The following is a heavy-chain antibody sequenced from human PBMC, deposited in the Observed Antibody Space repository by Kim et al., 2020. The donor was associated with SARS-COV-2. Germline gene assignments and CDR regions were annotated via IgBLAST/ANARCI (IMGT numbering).Heavy chain of an antibody. V-gene: IGHV4-39*07. CDR1: GDSISSWSYY. CDR3: ARVEEGYYDDGRYYYG. D-gene: IGHD3-16*01. J-gene: IGHJ6*01. Sequence: SETLSLTCTVSGDSISSWSYYWGWIRQPPGKRLEWIGSLYYTGTTHYNPSLKSRVSISGDTSKNQFFLRLNSVTAADTAVYYCARVEEGYYDDGRYYYG. CDR2: LYYTGTT.